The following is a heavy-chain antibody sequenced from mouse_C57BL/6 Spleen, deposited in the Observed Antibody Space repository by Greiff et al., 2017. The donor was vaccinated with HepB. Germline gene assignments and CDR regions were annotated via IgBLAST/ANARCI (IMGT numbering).Heavy chain of an antibody. Sequence: VQLQQPGAELVKPGASVKLSCKASGYTFTSYWMQWVKQRPGQGLEWIGEIDPSDSSTNYNQKFKGNATLTVATSSSTAYMQLSSLTSEDSAVYYCARGTTVVAEDYWGQGTTLTVSS. CDR3: ARGTTVVAEDY. J-gene: IGHJ2*01. V-gene: IGHV1-50*01. CDR1: GYTFTSYW. D-gene: IGHD1-1*01. CDR2: IDPSDSST.